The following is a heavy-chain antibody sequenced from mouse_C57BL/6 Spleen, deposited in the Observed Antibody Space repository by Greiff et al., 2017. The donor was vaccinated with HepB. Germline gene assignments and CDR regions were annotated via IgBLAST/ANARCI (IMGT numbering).Heavy chain of an antibody. V-gene: IGHV14-3*01. CDR2: IDPANGNT. CDR3: ASNPAWFAY. J-gene: IGHJ3*01. CDR1: GFNTKNTY. Sequence: VQLKQSVAELVRPGASVKLSCTASGFNTKNTYMHWVKQRPEQGLEWIGRIDPANGNTKYAPKFQGKATITADTSSNTAYLQLSSLTSDDTAIYYCASNPAWFAYWGQGTLVTVSA.